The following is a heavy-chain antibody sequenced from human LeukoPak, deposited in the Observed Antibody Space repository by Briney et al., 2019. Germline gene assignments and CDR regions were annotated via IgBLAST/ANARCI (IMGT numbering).Heavy chain of an antibody. V-gene: IGHV4-30-4*02. Sequence: PSDTLSLTCSVSGGSISSGDHYWSWIRQPPGKGPEWIGYIYNSGNTYYNPSLKSRVSISADTSENYFSLKLSSVSAADTAVYYCARGSRGTVVAAASAFDIWGQGTMLTVSS. J-gene: IGHJ3*02. CDR1: GGSISSGDHY. D-gene: IGHD3-16*01. CDR3: ARGSRGTVVAAASAFDI. CDR2: IYNSGNT.